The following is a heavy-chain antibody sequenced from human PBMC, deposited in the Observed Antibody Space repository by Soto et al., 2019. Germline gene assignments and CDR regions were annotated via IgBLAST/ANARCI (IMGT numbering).Heavy chain of an antibody. CDR2: IWYDGSNK. D-gene: IGHD2-2*01. Sequence: VQLVESGGGLVQPGGSLRLSCAASGFTFSSYGMHWVRQAPGKGLEWVAVIWYDGSNKYYADSVKGRFTISRDNSKNTLYLQMNSLRAEDTAVYYCAREGVVVPAARLDYWGQGTLVTVSS. V-gene: IGHV3-33*01. CDR3: AREGVVVPAARLDY. J-gene: IGHJ4*02. CDR1: GFTFSSYG.